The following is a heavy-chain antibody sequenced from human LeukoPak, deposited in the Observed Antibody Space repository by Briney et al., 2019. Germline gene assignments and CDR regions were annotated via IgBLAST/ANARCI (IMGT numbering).Heavy chain of an antibody. CDR1: GDSISGSNW. J-gene: IGHJ4*02. CDR2: IYHSGST. CDR3: VRRRYNYGFDS. D-gene: IGHD5-18*01. V-gene: IGHV4-4*02. Sequence: SGTLSLTCDVSGDSISGSNWWNWVRQPPGKGLEWIGGIYHSGSTNYNPSLKRRVTMSVDKSKNQFSPKLSSVTAADTAVFYCVRRRYNYGFDSWGQGTLVTVSS.